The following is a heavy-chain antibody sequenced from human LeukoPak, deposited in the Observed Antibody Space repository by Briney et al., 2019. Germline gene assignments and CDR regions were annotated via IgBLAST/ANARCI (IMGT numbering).Heavy chain of an antibody. V-gene: IGHV3-7*01. D-gene: IGHD3-9*01. CDR2: IKQDGSEK. J-gene: IGHJ4*02. Sequence: PGGSLRLSCAASGFTFSSYWMSWVRQAPGKGLEWVANIKQDGSEKYYVDSVKGRFTISRDNAKNSPYLQMNSLRAEDTAVYYCARDYDILTGEVYFDYWGQGTLVTVSS. CDR3: ARDYDILTGEVYFDY. CDR1: GFTFSSYW.